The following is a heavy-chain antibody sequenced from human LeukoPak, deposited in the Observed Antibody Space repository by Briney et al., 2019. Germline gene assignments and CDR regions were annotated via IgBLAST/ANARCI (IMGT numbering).Heavy chain of an antibody. J-gene: IGHJ4*02. CDR3: TTDPLRYYYFDY. Sequence: GGSLRLSCAASGFTFSHAWMNWVRQAPGKGLEWVGRIKSKTDGGTTDYAAPVKGRFTISGVDSKNTLYLQMNSLKTEDTAVYYCTTDPLRYYYFDYWGQGTLVTVSS. CDR1: GFTFSHAW. D-gene: IGHD1-14*01. V-gene: IGHV3-15*07. CDR2: IKSKTDGGTT.